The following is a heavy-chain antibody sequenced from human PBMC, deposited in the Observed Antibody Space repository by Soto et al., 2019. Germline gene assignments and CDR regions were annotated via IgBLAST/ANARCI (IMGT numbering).Heavy chain of an antibody. CDR1: GYTFTSYD. J-gene: IGHJ6*02. CDR2: ISAYNGNT. V-gene: IGHV1-18*01. Sequence: APAKVSCKASGYTFTSYDISWVRQAPGQGLEWMGWISAYNGNTNYAQKLQGRVTMTTDTSTSTAYMELRSLRSDDTAVYYCARGHYYDSSGYYWNYYYGMDVWGQGTTVTVSS. CDR3: ARGHYYDSSGYYWNYYYGMDV. D-gene: IGHD3-22*01.